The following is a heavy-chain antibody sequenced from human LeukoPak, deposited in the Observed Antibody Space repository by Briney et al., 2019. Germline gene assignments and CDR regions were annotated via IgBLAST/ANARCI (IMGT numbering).Heavy chain of an antibody. J-gene: IGHJ4*02. CDR1: GYPFTSYG. CDR2: ISAYNGNT. CDR3: ARDVRMGYGSGSSN. D-gene: IGHD3-10*01. V-gene: IGHV1-18*01. Sequence: ASVKVSCKASGYPFTSYGISWVRQAPGHGLEWLGWISAYNGNTHYAPTLQGRVTMSTDTSTSTAYMELRSLRSDDTAVYYCARDVRMGYGSGSSNWGQGTLVTVSS.